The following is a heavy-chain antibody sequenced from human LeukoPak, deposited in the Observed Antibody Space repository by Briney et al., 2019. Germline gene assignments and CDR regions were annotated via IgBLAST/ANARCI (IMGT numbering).Heavy chain of an antibody. J-gene: IGHJ4*02. CDR2: IYYSGST. CDR1: GGSISSYY. D-gene: IGHD5-18*01. V-gene: IGHV4-59*13. Sequence: SETLSLTCTVSGGSISSYYWSWIRQPPGEGLEWIVYIYYSGSTSYSPSLKSRVTISVDTSKNQFSLKMSSVTAADTAVYYCARGRYSYGSKTTIDFWGQGTLVTVPS. CDR3: ARGRYSYGSKTTIDF.